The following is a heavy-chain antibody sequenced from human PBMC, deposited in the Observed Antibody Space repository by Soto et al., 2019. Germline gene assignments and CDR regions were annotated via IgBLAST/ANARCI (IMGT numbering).Heavy chain of an antibody. Sequence: ASVKVSCKASGYTFTSYGISWVRQAPGQGLEWMGWISAYNTNTNYAQKLQGRVTMTTDTSTSTSYMELRSLRSDDTAVYFCARDRLGATGDYWGQGTLVTVSS. CDR2: ISAYNTNT. J-gene: IGHJ4*02. V-gene: IGHV1-18*01. D-gene: IGHD1-26*01. CDR3: ARDRLGATGDY. CDR1: GYTFTSYG.